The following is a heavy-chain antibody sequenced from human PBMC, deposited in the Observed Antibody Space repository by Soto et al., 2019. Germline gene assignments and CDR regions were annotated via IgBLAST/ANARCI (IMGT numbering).Heavy chain of an antibody. CDR2: IYPGASDT. Sequence: GESLKIYCNGSGYSFTSDCISWIRQMPGKSMKWMGIIYPGASDTRYSPSFQGQATISADKSISTAYLQWSSLKASDTAMYYCARHTYYYDSSGYYGPYYYYGMNVWGQGTTVTVAS. J-gene: IGHJ6*02. CDR1: GYSFTSDC. V-gene: IGHV5-51*01. D-gene: IGHD3-22*01. CDR3: ARHTYYYDSSGYYGPYYYYGMNV.